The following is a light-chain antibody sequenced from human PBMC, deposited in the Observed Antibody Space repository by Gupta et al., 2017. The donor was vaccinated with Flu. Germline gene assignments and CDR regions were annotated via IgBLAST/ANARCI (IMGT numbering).Light chain of an antibody. CDR2: GAS. CDR1: QSINTD. V-gene: IGKV3-15*01. J-gene: IGKJ2*01. CDR3: QRYDDWPWYT. Sequence: DIVLTQSPATLSVSPGETATLSCRASQSINTDLAWYQQKPGQVPRLLILGASTRATGIPARFSGSGSWTEFTLTISGLQSEDFAVYYCQRYDDWPWYTFGQGTRLEIK.